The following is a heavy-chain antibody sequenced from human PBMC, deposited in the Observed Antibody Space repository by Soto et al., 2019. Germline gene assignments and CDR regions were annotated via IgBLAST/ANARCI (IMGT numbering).Heavy chain of an antibody. CDR1: GGTFSSYA. CDR3: ARSTMTQDRIFDY. D-gene: IGHD3-22*01. CDR2: IIPIFGTA. V-gene: IGHV1-69*06. J-gene: IGHJ4*02. Sequence: VASVKVSCKASGGTFSSYAISWVRQAPGQGLEWMGGIIPIFGTANYAQKFQGRVTITADKSTSTAYMELSSLRSEDTAVYYCARSTMTQDRIFDYWGQGTLVTVSS.